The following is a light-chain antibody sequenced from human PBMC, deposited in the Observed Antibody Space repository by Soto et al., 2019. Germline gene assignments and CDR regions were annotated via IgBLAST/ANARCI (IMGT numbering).Light chain of an antibody. V-gene: IGKV3-20*01. Sequence: EIVLTQSPGTLSLSPGERATLSCRASRSMSSSYVVWYQQTPGQAPRLIIYAASRRATGIPDRFSGSGSATEYTLTISRLEPEDFAVYYCQQQGTFGQGTKLEIK. J-gene: IGKJ2*01. CDR2: AAS. CDR3: QQQGT. CDR1: RSMSSSY.